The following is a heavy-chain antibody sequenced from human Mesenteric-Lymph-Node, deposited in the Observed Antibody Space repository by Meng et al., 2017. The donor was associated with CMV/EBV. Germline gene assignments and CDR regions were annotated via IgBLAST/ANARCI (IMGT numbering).Heavy chain of an antibody. D-gene: IGHD3-3*01. CDR2: IHSGGITT. CDR3: AKDSTYYDFWSGYYGASYYYGMDV. Sequence: ETLSLTCAASGFIFSSHGMSWVRQVPGKGLEWVSVIHSGGITTYYADSVKGRFTISRDDSKNTLYLQMNSLRAEDTAVYYCAKDSTYYDFWSGYYGASYYYGMDVWGQGTTVTVSS. CDR1: GFIFSSHG. V-gene: IGHV3-23*03. J-gene: IGHJ6*02.